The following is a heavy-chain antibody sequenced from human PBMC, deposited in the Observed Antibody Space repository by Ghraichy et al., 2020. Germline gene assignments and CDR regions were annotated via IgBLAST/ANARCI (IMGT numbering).Heavy chain of an antibody. CDR2: IKSKTDGGTT. D-gene: IGHD3-22*01. J-gene: IGHJ6*02. V-gene: IGHV3-15*01. CDR3: TTDRPYYYDSSGYPVAYYYYGMDV. Sequence: LSLTCAASGFTFSNAWMSWVRQAPGKGLEWVGRIKSKTDGGTTDYAAPVKGRFTISRDDSKNTLYLQMNSLKTEDTAVYYCTTDRPYYYDSSGYPVAYYYYGMDVWGQGTTVTVSS. CDR1: GFTFSNAW.